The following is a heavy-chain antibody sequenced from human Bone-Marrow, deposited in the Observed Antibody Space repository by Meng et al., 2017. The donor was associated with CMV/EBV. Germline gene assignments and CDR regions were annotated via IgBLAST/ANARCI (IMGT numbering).Heavy chain of an antibody. CDR3: ARDYWGCGDV. CDR1: GFTFSRYW. V-gene: IGHV3-74*01. D-gene: IGHD2-21*01. CDR2: ISSDGSTT. Sequence: GESLKISCAASGFTFSRYWMHWVRQAPGKGLVWVSRISSDGSTTNYADSVKGRFTISRDNAKNTLYLQLNSLRAEDTAVYYCARDYWGCGDVWGQGTRVTGSS. J-gene: IGHJ4*02.